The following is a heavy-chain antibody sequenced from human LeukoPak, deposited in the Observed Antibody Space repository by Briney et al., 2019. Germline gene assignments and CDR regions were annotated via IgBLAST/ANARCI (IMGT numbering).Heavy chain of an antibody. Sequence: GGSLRLSCAASGFTFSDYGIHWVRQAPGKGLEWVAFVQYDGSNKYYADSVKGRFTISRDNSKSTLHLQMNSLRAEDTAVYYCAKDGNFGSGSYYRGDSWGQGTLVTVSS. CDR3: AKDGNFGSGSYYRGDS. V-gene: IGHV3-30*02. CDR2: VQYDGSNK. CDR1: GFTFSDYG. D-gene: IGHD3-10*01. J-gene: IGHJ4*02.